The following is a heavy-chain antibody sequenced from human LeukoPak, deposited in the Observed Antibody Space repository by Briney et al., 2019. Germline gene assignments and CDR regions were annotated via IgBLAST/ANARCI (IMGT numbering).Heavy chain of an antibody. J-gene: IGHJ5*02. CDR3: ATHPGTYRATPFNS. D-gene: IGHD1/OR15-1a*01. Sequence: PGGSLRLSCAASGVTFKDFALSWVRQAPGQGLEWVATIIGGGSSKFYADSVKGRCTVSRDHVKSSLFLHTTHLRAEDTDTYYCATHPGTYRATPFNSWGAGTVVPVAS. CDR2: IIGGGSSK. V-gene: IGHV3-23*01. CDR1: GVTFKDFA.